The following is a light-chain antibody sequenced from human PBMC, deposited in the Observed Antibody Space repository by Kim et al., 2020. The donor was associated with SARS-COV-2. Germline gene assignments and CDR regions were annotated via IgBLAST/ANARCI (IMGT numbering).Light chain of an antibody. Sequence: ELTQPPSASGTPGQRVTISCSGSSSNIGSNTVNWYQQLPGTAPKLLIYSNNQRPSGVPDRFSGSKSGTSASLAISGLQSEDEADYYCAAWDDSLNGVVFGGWTQLTVL. CDR3: AAWDDSLNGVV. V-gene: IGLV1-44*01. J-gene: IGLJ2*01. CDR1: SSNIGSNT. CDR2: SNN.